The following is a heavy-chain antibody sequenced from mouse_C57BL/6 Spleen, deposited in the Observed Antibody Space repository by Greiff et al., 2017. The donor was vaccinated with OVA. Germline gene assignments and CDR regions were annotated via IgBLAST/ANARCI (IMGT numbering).Heavy chain of an antibody. Sequence: QVQLQQPGTELVKPGASVKLSCKASGYTFTSYWMHWVKQRPGPGLAWIGNINPSNGGTNYNDKFKSKATLPVDKSSSTAYMQLSSLTSEDSAVYYCARYYSNYVDAMDYWGQGTSVTVAS. D-gene: IGHD2-5*01. CDR3: ARYYSNYVDAMDY. J-gene: IGHJ4*01. CDR1: GYTFTSYW. V-gene: IGHV1-53*01. CDR2: INPSNGGT.